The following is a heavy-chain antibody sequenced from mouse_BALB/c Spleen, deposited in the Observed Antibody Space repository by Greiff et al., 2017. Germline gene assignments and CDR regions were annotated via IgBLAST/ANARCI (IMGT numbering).Heavy chain of an antibody. Sequence: VQLQQSGAELVRPGTSVKVSCKASGYAFTNYLIEWVKQRPGQGLEWIGVINPGSGGTNYNEKFKGKATLTADKSSSTAYMQLSSLTSDDSAVYFCARAYYGNVFDYWGQGTTLTVSS. J-gene: IGHJ2*01. D-gene: IGHD2-10*01. CDR1: GYAFTNYL. CDR3: ARAYYGNVFDY. V-gene: IGHV1-54*01. CDR2: INPGSGGT.